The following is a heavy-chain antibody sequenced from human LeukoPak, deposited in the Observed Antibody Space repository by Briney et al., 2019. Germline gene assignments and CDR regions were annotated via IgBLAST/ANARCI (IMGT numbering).Heavy chain of an antibody. CDR2: IYYSGST. Sequence: PSETLSLTCTVSGGSIGSSSYYWGWIRQPPGKGLEWIGSIYYSGSTYYNPSLKSRVTISVDTSKNQFSLKLSSVTAADTAVYYCASFAGYYYYYYMDVWGKGTTVTVSS. J-gene: IGHJ6*03. CDR1: GGSIGSSSYY. V-gene: IGHV4-39*07. D-gene: IGHD3-3*01. CDR3: ASFAGYYYYYYMDV.